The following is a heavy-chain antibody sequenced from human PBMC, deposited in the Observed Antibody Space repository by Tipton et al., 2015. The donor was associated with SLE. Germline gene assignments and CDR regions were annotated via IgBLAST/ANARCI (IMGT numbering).Heavy chain of an antibody. V-gene: IGHV4-34*01. CDR3: ARDPTYYYGSGSYYY. J-gene: IGHJ4*02. CDR2: INHSGST. D-gene: IGHD3-10*01. Sequence: LRLSCTASGFTFGDYAMSWIRQSPGKGLEWIGEINHSGSTNYNPSLKSRVTISVDTSKNQFSLKLSSVTAADTAVYHCARDPTYYYGSGSYYYWGQGTLVTVSS. CDR1: GFTFGDYA.